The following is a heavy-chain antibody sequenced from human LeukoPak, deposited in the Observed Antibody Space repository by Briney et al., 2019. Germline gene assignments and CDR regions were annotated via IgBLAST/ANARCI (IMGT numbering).Heavy chain of an antibody. V-gene: IGHV4-34*01. CDR3: ARKGRGPYGSVNGYFDY. CDR1: GGSFSGYY. D-gene: IGHD3-10*01. Sequence: SETLSLTCAVYGGSFSGYYWSWIRQSPGKGLEWIGEINHSGSTNYNPSLKSRVTISVDTSKNQFSLKLNFVTAADTAVYYCARKGRGPYGSVNGYFDYWGQGTLVTVSS. J-gene: IGHJ4*02. CDR2: INHSGST.